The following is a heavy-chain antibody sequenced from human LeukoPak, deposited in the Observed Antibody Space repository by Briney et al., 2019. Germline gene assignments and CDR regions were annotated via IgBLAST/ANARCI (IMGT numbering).Heavy chain of an antibody. V-gene: IGHV4-39*01. CDR1: GFTFSRYG. Sequence: GSLRLSCAASGFTFSRYGMSWIRQPPGKGLEWIGSIYYSGNTYYNPSLKSRVTISVDTSKNQFSLKLSSVTATDTAVYFCARHAPIKTAVTTSHAFDIWGQGTMVTVSS. J-gene: IGHJ3*02. D-gene: IGHD4-17*01. CDR3: ARHAPIKTAVTTSHAFDI. CDR2: IYYSGNT.